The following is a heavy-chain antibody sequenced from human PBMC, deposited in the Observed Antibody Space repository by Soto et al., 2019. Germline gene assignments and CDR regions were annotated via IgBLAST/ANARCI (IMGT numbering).Heavy chain of an antibody. Sequence: SVKVSCKASGGTFSSYAISWVRQAPGQGLEWMGGIIPIFGTANYAQKFQGRVTITADKSTSTAYMELSSLRSEDTAVYYCARENGYNIRAYFDYWGQGTLVTVSS. D-gene: IGHD5-12*01. CDR2: IIPIFGTA. CDR1: GGTFSSYA. V-gene: IGHV1-69*06. CDR3: ARENGYNIRAYFDY. J-gene: IGHJ4*02.